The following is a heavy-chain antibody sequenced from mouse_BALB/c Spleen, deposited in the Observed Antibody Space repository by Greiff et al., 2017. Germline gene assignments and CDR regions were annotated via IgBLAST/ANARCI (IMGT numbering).Heavy chain of an antibody. V-gene: IGHV1S41*01. CDR2: IAPGSGST. J-gene: IGHJ1*01. CDR3: ARYKFWYFDV. Sequence: DLVKPGASVKLSCKASGYTFTSYWINWIKQRPGQGLEWIGRIAPGSGSTYYNEMFKGKATLTVDTSSSTAYIQLSSLSSEDSAVYFCARYKFWYFDVWGAGTTVTVSS. CDR1: GYTFTSYW. D-gene: IGHD1-3*01.